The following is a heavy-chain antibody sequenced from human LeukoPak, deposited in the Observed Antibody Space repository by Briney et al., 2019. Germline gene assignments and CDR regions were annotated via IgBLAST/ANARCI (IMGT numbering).Heavy chain of an antibody. Sequence: SETLSLTCTVSGYSISSGNYWGWSRQPPGKGVEWIGNIYDSGTTYYNPSLKSRVTISVDTSNNQFSLKLSSVTAADTAMYYCARGYGGNVDYWGQGTLVTVSS. V-gene: IGHV4-38-2*02. CDR1: GYSISSGNY. D-gene: IGHD4-23*01. CDR2: IYDSGTT. J-gene: IGHJ4*02. CDR3: ARGYGGNVDY.